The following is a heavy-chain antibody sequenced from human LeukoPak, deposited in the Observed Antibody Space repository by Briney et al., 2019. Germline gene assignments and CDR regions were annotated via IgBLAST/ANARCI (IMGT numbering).Heavy chain of an antibody. CDR1: GFIVSSKY. D-gene: IGHD4-11*01. Sequence: GGSLRLSCAASGFIVSSKYMSWIRQAPGKGLEWISVISGSSMSTYYADSVKGRFTVSRDNSKNTVYLQMSSLRVEDSAIYYCGKDSRPSVTTFRSRWTDYWGQGILVTVSS. V-gene: IGHV3-23*01. CDR3: GKDSRPSVTTFRSRWTDY. CDR2: ISGSSMST. J-gene: IGHJ4*02.